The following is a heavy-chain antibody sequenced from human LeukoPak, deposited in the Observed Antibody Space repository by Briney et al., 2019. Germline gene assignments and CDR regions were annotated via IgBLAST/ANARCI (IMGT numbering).Heavy chain of an antibody. Sequence: SETLSLTCTVSGGSISSGGYSWSWIRQHPGKGLEWIGYIYYSGSTYYNPSLKSRVTISVDTSKNQFSLKLSSVTAADTAVYYCAREGPDRYSFDYWGQGTLVTVSS. V-gene: IGHV4-31*03. CDR3: AREGPDRYSFDY. CDR1: GGSISSGGYS. J-gene: IGHJ4*02. D-gene: IGHD5-18*01. CDR2: IYYSGST.